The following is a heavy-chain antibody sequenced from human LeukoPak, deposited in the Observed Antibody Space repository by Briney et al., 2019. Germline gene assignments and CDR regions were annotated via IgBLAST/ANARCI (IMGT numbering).Heavy chain of an antibody. CDR3: AKDGIVVVTAIPDWFDP. D-gene: IGHD2-21*02. CDR2: LYSDGNT. Sequence: PGGSLRLSCAASGFTVITNDMTWVRQAPGKGLEWVSVLYSDGNTKYADSVQGRFTISRDNSKNTLYLEMNSLSPDDTAVYYCAKDGIVVVTAIPDWFDPWGQGTPVTVSS. V-gene: IGHV3-53*01. J-gene: IGHJ5*02. CDR1: GFTVITND.